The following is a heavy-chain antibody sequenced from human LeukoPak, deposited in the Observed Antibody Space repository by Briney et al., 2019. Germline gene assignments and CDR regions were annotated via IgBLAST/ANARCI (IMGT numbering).Heavy chain of an antibody. V-gene: IGHV3-30*04. CDR2: ISYYGSNK. CDR3: AIFASIAGYY. CDR1: GFTFSSYA. D-gene: IGHD6-6*01. Sequence: GGSLRLSCAASGFTFSSYAMHWVRQAPGKGLEWVADISYYGSNKYYADSVKGRFTISRDNSKNTLYLQMNSLRAEDTVLYYCAIFASIAGYYWGEGTLVTVSS. J-gene: IGHJ4*02.